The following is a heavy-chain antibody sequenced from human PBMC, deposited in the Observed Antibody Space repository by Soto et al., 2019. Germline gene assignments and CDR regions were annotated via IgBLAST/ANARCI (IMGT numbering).Heavy chain of an antibody. CDR2: ISSSSSYI. CDR1: GFTFSSYS. J-gene: IGHJ4*02. Sequence: GGSLRLSCAASGFTFSSYSMNWVRQAPGKGLEWVSSISSSSSYIYYADSVKGRFTISRDNAKNSLYLQMSSLRAEDTAVYYCAFPRDYDILTGYSDYWGQGTLVTVSS. V-gene: IGHV3-21*01. CDR3: AFPRDYDILTGYSDY. D-gene: IGHD3-9*01.